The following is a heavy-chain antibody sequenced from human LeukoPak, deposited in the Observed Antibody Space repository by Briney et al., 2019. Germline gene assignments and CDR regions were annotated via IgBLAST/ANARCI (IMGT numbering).Heavy chain of an antibody. CDR3: AKGGITMIVVVIQYYFDY. J-gene: IGHJ4*02. CDR1: GFTFSSYA. Sequence: PGGSLRLSCAASGFTFSSYAMSWVRQAPGKGLEWVPAIGASGVSTYYADSVKGRFTIARDNSKNTLFLQMNSLRAEDTAVYYCAKGGITMIVVVIQYYFDYWGQGTLVSVSS. CDR2: IGASGVST. V-gene: IGHV3-23*01. D-gene: IGHD3-22*01.